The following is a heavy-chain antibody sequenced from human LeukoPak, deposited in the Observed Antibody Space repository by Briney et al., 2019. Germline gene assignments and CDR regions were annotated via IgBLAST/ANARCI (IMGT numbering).Heavy chain of an antibody. D-gene: IGHD4-17*01. J-gene: IGHJ5*02. V-gene: IGHV1-69*13. CDR3: ATEGPLGVTMRLVGSNWFDP. Sequence: SVRVSCKASGGTFSSYAISWVRQAPGQGLEWMGGIIPIFGTANYAQKFQGRVTITADESTSTAYMELSSLRSEDTAVYYCATEGPLGVTMRLVGSNWFDPWGQGTLVTVSS. CDR2: IIPIFGTA. CDR1: GGTFSSYA.